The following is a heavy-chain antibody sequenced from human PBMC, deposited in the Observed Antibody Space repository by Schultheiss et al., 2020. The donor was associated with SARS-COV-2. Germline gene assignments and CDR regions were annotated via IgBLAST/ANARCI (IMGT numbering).Heavy chain of an antibody. V-gene: IGHV5-51*01. CDR1: GYSFISHW. J-gene: IGHJ4*02. Sequence: GGSLRLSCKGSGYSFISHWIGWVRQMPGKGLEWMGIIYPGDSDIRYSPSFEGQVTISVDKSISTAYLQWSSLKASDTAMYYCARQDSGWAFDYWGQGTLVTVSS. CDR2: IYPGDSDI. CDR3: ARQDSGWAFDY. D-gene: IGHD6-19*01.